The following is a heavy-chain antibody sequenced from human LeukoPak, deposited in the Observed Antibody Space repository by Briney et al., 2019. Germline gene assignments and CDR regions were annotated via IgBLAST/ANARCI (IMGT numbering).Heavy chain of an antibody. D-gene: IGHD1-7*01. V-gene: IGHV3-48*02. CDR2: ISSRSTTI. CDR3: ARDDSATTEGDWFDP. J-gene: IGHJ5*02. CDR1: GFTFSSYG. Sequence: GGSLRLSCAASGFTFSSYGLNWVRRAPGKGLEWLSYISSRSTTIYYADSVRGRFTISRDYAKNSLYLQMNSLRDDEPAVYYCARDDSATTEGDWFDPWGQGTLVTVSS.